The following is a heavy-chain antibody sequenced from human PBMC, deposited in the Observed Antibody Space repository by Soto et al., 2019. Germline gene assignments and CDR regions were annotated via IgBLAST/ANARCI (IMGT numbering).Heavy chain of an antibody. CDR3: AKGAGGSCFSSSDS. CDR1: GFTFGGYS. CDR2: ICGSDGST. Sequence: AGGSLRLSCAASGFTFGGYSMNWVRQAPGKGLEWVSSICGSDGSTYYADSVKGRFTISRDISKNTLYLQMNSLRAEDTAVFYCAKGAGGSCFSSSDSWGQGTPVTVSS. V-gene: IGHV3-23*01. J-gene: IGHJ4*02. D-gene: IGHD2-15*01.